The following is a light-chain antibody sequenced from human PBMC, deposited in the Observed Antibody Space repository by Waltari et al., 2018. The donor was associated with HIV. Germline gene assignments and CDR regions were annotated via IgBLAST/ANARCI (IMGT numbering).Light chain of an antibody. CDR2: GAS. J-gene: IGKJ4*01. V-gene: IGKV3-15*01. Sequence: EVVLTQSPATVSVSPGERAPLSCRASQSLSSNLAWFQQRPGQAPRLLIYGASTRASGISARFSGTGSGTEFTLTISSLQSEDFAVYYCQQYDYRPLTFGGGTKVEIK. CDR3: QQYDYRPLT. CDR1: QSLSSN.